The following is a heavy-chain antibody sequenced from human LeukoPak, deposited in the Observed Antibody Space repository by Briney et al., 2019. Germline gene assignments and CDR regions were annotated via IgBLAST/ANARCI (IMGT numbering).Heavy chain of an antibody. CDR1: GFTFSSYS. V-gene: IGHV3-23*01. CDR2: TSDRGDYT. J-gene: IGHJ4*02. D-gene: IGHD4/OR15-4a*01. Sequence: GGSLRLSCAASGFTFSSYSMSWVRQAPGKGLEWVSGTSDRGDYTYYADSVKGRFTISRDTSKNTLYLQMNSLRAEDTALYFCAKKAQYDGHYPLDYWGQGTLVTVSS. CDR3: AKKAQYDGHYPLDY.